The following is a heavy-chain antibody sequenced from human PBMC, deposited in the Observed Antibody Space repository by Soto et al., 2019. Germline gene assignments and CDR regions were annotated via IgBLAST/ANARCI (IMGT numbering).Heavy chain of an antibody. V-gene: IGHV3-33*01. J-gene: IGHJ4*02. Sequence: QVQMVESGGGVVQPGRSLRLSCAASGFTFSTYGMHWVRQTPGKGLEWVAVIWADGIQQYYADSVKGRFTMSRDNSQNTLYLQMNSLRVEDTAVYYCATDSGGMPFDYWGQGTLVTVSS. CDR1: GFTFSTYG. D-gene: IGHD1-1*01. CDR2: IWADGIQQ. CDR3: ATDSGGMPFDY.